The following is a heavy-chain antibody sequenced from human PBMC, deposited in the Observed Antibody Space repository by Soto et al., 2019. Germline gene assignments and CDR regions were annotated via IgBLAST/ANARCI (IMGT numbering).Heavy chain of an antibody. Sequence: QVQLVESGGGVVQPGRSLRLSCAASGCTLSSYGMHWVRQAPGKGLEWVAVISYDGSKKYYADSVKGRFTISRDNSKNTLYLQMNSLRAEDTAVYHCAKDMHGNGEYYFDCWGQGSLVTVSS. J-gene: IGHJ4*02. CDR1: GCTLSSYG. CDR3: AKDMHGNGEYYFDC. CDR2: ISYDGSKK. V-gene: IGHV3-30*18. D-gene: IGHD4-17*01.